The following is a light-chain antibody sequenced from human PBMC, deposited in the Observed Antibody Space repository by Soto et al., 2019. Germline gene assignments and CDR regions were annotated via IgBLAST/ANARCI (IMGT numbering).Light chain of an antibody. CDR1: QSVSGNY. CDR3: QQYGRSATFT. J-gene: IGKJ3*01. Sequence: EIVLTQSPGTLSASPGERATLSCRASQSVSGNYLAWYQQKLGQAPRLLIHGATSRATGIPDRFSGSVSGTDFTLTISRLEPEDFAVYYCQQYGRSATFTFGPGTKVDIK. CDR2: GAT. V-gene: IGKV3-20*01.